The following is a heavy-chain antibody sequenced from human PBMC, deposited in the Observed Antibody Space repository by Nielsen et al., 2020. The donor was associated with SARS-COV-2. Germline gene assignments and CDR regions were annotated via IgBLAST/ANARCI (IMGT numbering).Heavy chain of an antibody. J-gene: IGHJ5*02. V-gene: IGHV1-18*01. Sequence: ASVKVSCKASGYTFTSYGISWVRQAPGQGLEWMGWISAYNGNTNYAQKLQGRVTITRDTSASTAYMELSSLRSEDTAVYYCARERRGAAAAKEYWFDPWGQGTLVTVSS. CDR2: ISAYNGNT. D-gene: IGHD6-13*01. CDR3: ARERRGAAAAKEYWFDP. CDR1: GYTFTSYG.